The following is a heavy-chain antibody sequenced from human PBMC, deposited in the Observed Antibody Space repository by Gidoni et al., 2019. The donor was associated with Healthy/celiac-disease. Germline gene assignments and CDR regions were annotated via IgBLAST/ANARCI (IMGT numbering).Heavy chain of an antibody. Sequence: QVQLQESGPGLVKPSETLALTCTESGGSVSSGSYYWSWIRQPPGKGLELIGYIYYSGSTNYNPSLKSRVTISVDTSKNQFSLKLSSVTAADTAVYYCAQGQFWFDPWGQGTLVTVSS. CDR3: AQGQFWFDP. CDR2: IYYSGST. V-gene: IGHV4-61*01. CDR1: GGSVSSGSYY. J-gene: IGHJ5*02.